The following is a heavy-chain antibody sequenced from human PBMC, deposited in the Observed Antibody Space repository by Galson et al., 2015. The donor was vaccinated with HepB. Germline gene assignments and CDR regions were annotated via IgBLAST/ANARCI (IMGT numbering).Heavy chain of an antibody. D-gene: IGHD6-19*01. Sequence: QSGAEVKKPGESLRISCKGSGYIFTSYWINWVRQMPGKGLEWMGRIDPSDSYTNYSPSFQGHVTISTDKSISTAYLQWSSLKTSDTAMYYCARGRIEVAGGRDWFDPWCQGTLVIVSS. CDR3: ARGRIEVAGGRDWFDP. CDR1: GYIFTSYW. CDR2: IDPSDSYT. V-gene: IGHV5-10-1*01. J-gene: IGHJ5*02.